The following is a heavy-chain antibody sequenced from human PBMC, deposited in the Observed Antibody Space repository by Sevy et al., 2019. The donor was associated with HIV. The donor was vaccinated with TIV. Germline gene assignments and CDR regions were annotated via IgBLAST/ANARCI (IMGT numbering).Heavy chain of an antibody. CDR2: LSGSGGST. V-gene: IGHV3-23*01. Sequence: GESLKISCAASGFTFSSYWMSWVRQAPGKGLEWVSGLSGSGGSTNYADSVKGRFTISRDNSKNTLYLQMSSLRAEDTAVYYCAKDRVWELGDAFDIWGQGTMVTVSS. CDR3: AKDRVWELGDAFDI. D-gene: IGHD6-13*01. J-gene: IGHJ3*02. CDR1: GFTFSSYW.